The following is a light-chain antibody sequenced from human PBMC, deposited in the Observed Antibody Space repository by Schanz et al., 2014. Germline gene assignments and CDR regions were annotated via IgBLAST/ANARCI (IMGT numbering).Light chain of an antibody. Sequence: QSALTQPASVSGSPGQSITISCTGTSSDIGGYDYVSWYQQLPGKAPKLMLYDVSHRPSGVSNRFSGSKSGNTASLTISGLQDEDEADYYCTSYTSSSTRVFGGGTKLTVL. CDR1: SSDIGGYDY. CDR3: TSYTSSSTRV. V-gene: IGLV2-14*03. J-gene: IGLJ3*02. CDR2: DVS.